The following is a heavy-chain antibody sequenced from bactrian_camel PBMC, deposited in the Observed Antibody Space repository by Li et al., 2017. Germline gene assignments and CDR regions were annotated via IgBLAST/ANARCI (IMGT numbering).Heavy chain of an antibody. CDR3: AVRLSSVCYNRAETFEY. V-gene: IGHV3S63*01. CDR1: EFKIC. Sequence: QVQLVESGGGSVQAGGSLTLTCMVSEFKICMAWFRQAPGKEREGVATIYRLDGTTHYHDSVKGRFTISQDNAENTVYLQMNNLKPDDSAMYYCAVRLSSVCYNRAETFEYWGQGTQVTVS. J-gene: IGHJ4*01. D-gene: IGHD2*01. CDR2: IYRLDGTT.